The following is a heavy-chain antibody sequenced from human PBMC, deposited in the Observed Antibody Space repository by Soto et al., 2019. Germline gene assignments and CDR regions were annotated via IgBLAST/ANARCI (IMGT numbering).Heavy chain of an antibody. CDR3: ARNYDILTGYHNFDY. D-gene: IGHD3-9*01. CDR2: INSNSGAI. J-gene: IGHJ4*02. V-gene: IGHV3-21*01. Sequence: WRSLRIPCAAPWVIFGDYSRNWVRQAPGKGLEWVASINSNSGAIFYGDSVKGRFIISRDNTENSLFLQMNSLRAEDTAVYYCARNYDILTGYHNFDYWGQGTLVTVSS. CDR1: WVIFGDYS.